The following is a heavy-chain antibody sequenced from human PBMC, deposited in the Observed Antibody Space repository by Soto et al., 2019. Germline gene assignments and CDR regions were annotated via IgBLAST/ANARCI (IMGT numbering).Heavy chain of an antibody. Sequence: GESLKISCKGSGYSFTSYWIGWVRQMPEGLEWMGIIYPGDSDTRYSPSFQGQVTISADKSISTAYLQWSSLKASYTAMYYCVRLPADCISTSCYAHYYGMDVWGQGTTVTVSS. J-gene: IGHJ6*02. V-gene: IGHV5-51*01. D-gene: IGHD2-2*01. CDR2: IYPGDSDT. CDR3: VRLPADCISTSCYAHYYGMDV. CDR1: GYSFTSYW.